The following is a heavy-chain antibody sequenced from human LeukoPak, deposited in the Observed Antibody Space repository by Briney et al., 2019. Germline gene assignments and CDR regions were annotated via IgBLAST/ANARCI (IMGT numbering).Heavy chain of an antibody. CDR1: GFTFSGSA. Sequence: GGSLRLSCAASGFTFSGSAMHWVRQASGKGLEWVGRIRSKANSYATAYAASVKGRFTISRDDSKNMAYLQLNSLETDDTAVYYCTRHQGAGGSGVDYWGQGTLVTVSS. CDR3: TRHQGAGGSGVDY. V-gene: IGHV3-73*01. CDR2: IRSKANSYAT. J-gene: IGHJ4*02. D-gene: IGHD2-15*01.